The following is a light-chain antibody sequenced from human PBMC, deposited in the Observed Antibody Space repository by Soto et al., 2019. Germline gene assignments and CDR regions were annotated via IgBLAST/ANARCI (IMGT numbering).Light chain of an antibody. CDR1: QSVSSSY. CDR2: GAS. J-gene: IGKJ1*01. Sequence: EIVLTQSPGTLSLSPGERATLSCRASQSVSSSYLAWYQQKPGQAPRLLIYGASNRATGIPDRFSGSGSGTDFTLTISRLEPEDFAVYYCQHYGYPQWTFGQGTKVEIK. V-gene: IGKV3-20*01. CDR3: QHYGYPQWT.